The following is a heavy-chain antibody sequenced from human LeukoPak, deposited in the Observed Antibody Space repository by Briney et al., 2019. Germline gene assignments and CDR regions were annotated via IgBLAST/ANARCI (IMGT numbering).Heavy chain of an antibody. CDR2: IYYSGST. J-gene: IGHJ5*02. D-gene: IGHD3-9*01. CDR1: GGSISSSSYY. CDR3: ARHPYDILTGSINWFDP. Sequence: SETLSLTCTVSGGSISSSSYYWGWIRQPPGKGLEWIGSIYYSGSTYYNPSLKSRVTISVDTSKNQFSLKLSSVPAADTAVYYCARHPYDILTGSINWFDPWGQGTLVTVSS. V-gene: IGHV4-39*01.